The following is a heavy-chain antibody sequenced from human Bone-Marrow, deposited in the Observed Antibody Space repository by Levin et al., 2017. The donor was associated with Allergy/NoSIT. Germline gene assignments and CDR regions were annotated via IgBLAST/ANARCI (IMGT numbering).Heavy chain of an antibody. V-gene: IGHV3-48*03. CDR3: ARVGVIGDYYYYYMDV. CDR2: ISSSGSTI. J-gene: IGHJ6*03. D-gene: IGHD2-21*01. Sequence: GGSLRLSCAASGFTFSSYEMNWVRQAPGKGLEWVSYISSSGSTIYYADSVKGRFTISRDNAKNSLYLQMNSLRAEDTAVYYCARVGVIGDYYYYYMDVWGKGTTVTVSS. CDR1: GFTFSSYE.